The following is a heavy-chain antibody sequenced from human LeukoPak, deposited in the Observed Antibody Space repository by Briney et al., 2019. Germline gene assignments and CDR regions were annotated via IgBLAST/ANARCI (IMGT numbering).Heavy chain of an antibody. CDR3: ARSYGSGSYSDDY. Sequence: GGSLRLSCAASGFTVSSNYMSWVRQAPGKGLEWVSVNYSGGSTYYADSVKGRFTISRDNSKNTLYLQMNSLRAEDTAVYYCARSYGSGSYSDDYWGQGTLVTVSS. V-gene: IGHV3-66*01. J-gene: IGHJ4*02. CDR1: GFTVSSNY. CDR2: NYSGGST. D-gene: IGHD3-10*01.